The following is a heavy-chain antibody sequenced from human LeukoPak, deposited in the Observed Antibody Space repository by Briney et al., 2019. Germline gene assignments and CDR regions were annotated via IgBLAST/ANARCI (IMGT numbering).Heavy chain of an antibody. CDR1: GLTFSNAW. D-gene: IGHD2-2*01. CDR2: IKSKTDGGTT. Sequence: GGSLRLSCAASGLTFSNAWMSWVHQAPGKGLEWVGRIKSKTDGGTTDYAAPVKGRFTISRDDSKNTLYLQMNSLKTEDTAVYYCTTAPNIVVVPAATPWGQGTLVTVSS. CDR3: TTAPNIVVVPAATP. J-gene: IGHJ5*02. V-gene: IGHV3-15*01.